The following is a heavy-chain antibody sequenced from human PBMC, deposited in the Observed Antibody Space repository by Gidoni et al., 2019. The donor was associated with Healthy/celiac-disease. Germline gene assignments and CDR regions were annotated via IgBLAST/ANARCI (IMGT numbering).Heavy chain of an antibody. V-gene: IGHV3-23*01. CDR3: AKGGSGWQGYFDY. D-gene: IGHD6-19*01. Sequence: EVQLLESGGGLVQPGGSLRLSCVASGFPFGSYAMRWVRQAPGKGLEWVSSISGSGGSTYYADSVKGRFTISRDNSKNTLYLQMNSLRAEDTAVYYCAKGGSGWQGYFDYWGQGTLVTVSS. CDR1: GFPFGSYA. J-gene: IGHJ4*02. CDR2: ISGSGGST.